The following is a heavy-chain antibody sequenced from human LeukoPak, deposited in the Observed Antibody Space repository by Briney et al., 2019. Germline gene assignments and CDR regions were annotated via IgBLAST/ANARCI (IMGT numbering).Heavy chain of an antibody. D-gene: IGHD3-22*01. J-gene: IGHJ4*02. CDR3: ARDRWYYYDWFDY. Sequence: GGSLKVYCKASGYTFTGYYMHWVRQAPGQWLEWMGWINPTSGGTNSAQKFQGRVTMTRDTSISTAYMELSRLRSDDTAVYYCARDRWYYYDWFDYWGQGALVTVS. CDR1: GYTFTGYY. CDR2: INPTSGGT. V-gene: IGHV1-2*02.